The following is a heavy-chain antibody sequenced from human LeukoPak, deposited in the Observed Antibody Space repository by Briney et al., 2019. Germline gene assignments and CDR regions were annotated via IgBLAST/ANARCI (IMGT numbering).Heavy chain of an antibody. CDR3: ARDNRRDGYKIFDY. CDR2: IYYSGST. D-gene: IGHD5-24*01. J-gene: IGHJ4*02. Sequence: SETLSLTCTVSGGSISSSNYYWGWIRQPPGKGLEWIGSIYYSGSTYYNPSLKSRVTISVDTSKSQFSLKLSSVTAADTAVYYCARDNRRDGYKIFDYWGQGTLVTVSS. V-gene: IGHV4-39*02. CDR1: GGSISSSNYY.